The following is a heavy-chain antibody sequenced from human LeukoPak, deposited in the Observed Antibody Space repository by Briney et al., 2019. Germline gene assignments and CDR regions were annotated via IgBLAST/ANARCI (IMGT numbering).Heavy chain of an antibody. D-gene: IGHD3-10*01. CDR2: INPSGGST. Sequence: ASVKVSCKASGYTFTSYYIHWVRQAPGQGLEWMGLINPSGGSTNYAQKFQGRVIMTRDTSTSTVYMELSSLRSEDTAVYYCARGPSITMVRGGQWYYYMDVWGKGTTVTISS. CDR3: ARGPSITMVRGGQWYYYMDV. V-gene: IGHV1-46*01. J-gene: IGHJ6*03. CDR1: GYTFTSYY.